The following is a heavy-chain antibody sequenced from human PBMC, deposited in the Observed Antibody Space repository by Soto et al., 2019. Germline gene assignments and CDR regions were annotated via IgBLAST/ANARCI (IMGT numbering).Heavy chain of an antibody. V-gene: IGHV3-74*01. CDR1: GFTFNSCW. D-gene: IGHD6-19*01. Sequence: EVQLVESGGGLVQPGGSLRLSCAASGFTFNSCWMHWVRQAPGKGLVWVSRISSDGSSTNYADSVKGRFTISRDNAKNTLYLQMYNLRAEDTAVYYCASLYSSAWARDYWGQGTLVTVSS. CDR3: ASLYSSAWARDY. CDR2: ISSDGSST. J-gene: IGHJ4*02.